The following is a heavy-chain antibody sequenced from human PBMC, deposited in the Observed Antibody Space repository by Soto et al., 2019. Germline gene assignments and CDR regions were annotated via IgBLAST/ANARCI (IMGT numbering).Heavy chain of an antibody. CDR1: GFTFSTYE. CDR2: ISSGGSTI. CDR3: AGKGHYNWFDP. J-gene: IGHJ5*02. Sequence: PGGSLRLSCTASGFTFSTYEMNWVRQAPGKGLEWLSEISSGGSTIFYADSVKVRFTISRDNAKNSLYLQMNSLRVEDTAVYYCAGKGHYNWFDPWGQGTLVTVSS. V-gene: IGHV3-48*03.